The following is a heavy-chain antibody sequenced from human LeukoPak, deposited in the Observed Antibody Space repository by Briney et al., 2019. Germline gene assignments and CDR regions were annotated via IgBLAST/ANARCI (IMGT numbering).Heavy chain of an antibody. V-gene: IGHV4-59*01. CDR1: GGSISSYY. CDR3: AREVQLCLRGDCYSYFDY. Sequence: PSETLSLTCTVSGGSISSYYWSWIRQPPGKGLEWIGYIYYSGSTNYNPSLKSRVTISVDTSKNQFSLKLSSVTAADTAVYYCAREVQLCLRGDCYSYFDYWGQGTLVTVSS. CDR2: IYYSGST. J-gene: IGHJ4*02. D-gene: IGHD2-21*02.